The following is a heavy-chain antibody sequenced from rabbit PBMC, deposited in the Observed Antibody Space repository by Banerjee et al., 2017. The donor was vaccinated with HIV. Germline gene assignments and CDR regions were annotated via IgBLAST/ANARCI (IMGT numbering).Heavy chain of an antibody. Sequence: QPLEESGGDLVKPGASLTLTCTASGFDFSSNTMCWVRQAPGKGLEWIACIGRGSVGRTYYASWAKGRFTISKTSSTTVTLQMTSLTAADTATYFCARRYYTTDWGQYYLHLWGPGTLVTDS. CDR3: ARRYYTTDWGQYYLHL. V-gene: IGHV1S40*01. CDR2: IGRGSVGRT. J-gene: IGHJ4*01. D-gene: IGHD4-1*01. CDR1: GFDFSSNT.